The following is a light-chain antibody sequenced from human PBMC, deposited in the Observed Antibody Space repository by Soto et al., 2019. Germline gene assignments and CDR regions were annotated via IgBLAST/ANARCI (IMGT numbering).Light chain of an antibody. V-gene: IGKV3-11*01. CDR2: DVF. CDR3: QHYGPSPRLT. Sequence: EIVLTQSPATLSLSPGERATLSCRASQSISIYLAWYQQKPGQAPRLLIYDVFNRATGIPARFSGSGSGTDFTLTVSRLEPEDFAVYYCQHYGPSPRLTFGGGTKVDIK. CDR1: QSISIY. J-gene: IGKJ4*01.